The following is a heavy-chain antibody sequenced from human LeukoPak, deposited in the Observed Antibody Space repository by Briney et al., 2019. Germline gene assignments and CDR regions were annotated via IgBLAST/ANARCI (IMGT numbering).Heavy chain of an antibody. D-gene: IGHD3-22*01. Sequence: SETLSLTCTVSGGSISRYYWSWIRQPAGKGLEWIGRIYSSGSTNYNPSLKSRVTMSVDTSKDQFSLKLSSVTAADAAVYYCAREDYDSSGYEYWGQGTLVTVSS. CDR1: GGSISRYY. CDR2: IYSSGST. J-gene: IGHJ4*02. V-gene: IGHV4-4*07. CDR3: AREDYDSSGYEY.